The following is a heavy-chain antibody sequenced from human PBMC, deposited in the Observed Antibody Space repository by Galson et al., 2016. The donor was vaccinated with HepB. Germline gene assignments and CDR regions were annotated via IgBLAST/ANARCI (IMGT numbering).Heavy chain of an antibody. CDR1: GFTFSSYA. CDR2: IFHDGDT. D-gene: IGHD3-9*01. Sequence: LRLSCAASGFTFSSYAMSWVRQAPGKGLEWLGRIFHDGDTSYNPSLERRLTMSVDTSKNQFPLRLTSVTASDTATYYCARDRDPGGMLTGYYPWGQGTRVTVSS. V-gene: IGHV4-38-2*02. CDR3: ARDRDPGGMLTGYYP. J-gene: IGHJ5*02.